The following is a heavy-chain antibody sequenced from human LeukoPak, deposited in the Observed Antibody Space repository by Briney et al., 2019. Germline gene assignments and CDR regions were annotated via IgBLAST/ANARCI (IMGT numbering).Heavy chain of an antibody. Sequence: GGSLRLSCAASGFTFRSSAMHWVRQAPGKGLEWVAFIQYDGTNKYYADSVKGRFTISRDNSKSTLYLQMNSLRAEDTAVYYCANLPLWFGELPDYWGQGTLVTVSS. CDR2: IQYDGTNK. J-gene: IGHJ4*02. CDR3: ANLPLWFGELPDY. V-gene: IGHV3-30*02. CDR1: GFTFRSSA. D-gene: IGHD3-10*01.